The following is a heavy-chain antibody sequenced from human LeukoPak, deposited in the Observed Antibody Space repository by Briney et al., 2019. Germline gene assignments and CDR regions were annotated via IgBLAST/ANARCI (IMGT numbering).Heavy chain of an antibody. D-gene: IGHD3-22*01. CDR2: ISPSGDIT. CDR1: GFTLTNAW. V-gene: IGHV3-21*01. CDR3: ARITGYYYDSGGKGY. Sequence: GGSLRLSCAASGFTLTNAWMSWVRQAPGKGLEWVSGISPSGDITYYADSVKGRFTISRDNAKNSLYLQMNSLRAEDTAVYYCARITGYYYDSGGKGYWGQGTLVTVSS. J-gene: IGHJ4*02.